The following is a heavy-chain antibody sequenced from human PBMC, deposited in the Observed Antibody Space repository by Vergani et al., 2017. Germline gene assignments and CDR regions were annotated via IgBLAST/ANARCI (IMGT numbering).Heavy chain of an antibody. CDR1: GGSISSGSYY. Sequence: QVQLQESGPGLVKPSQTLSLTCTVSGGSISSGSYYWSWIRQPAGKGLEWIGRIYTSGSTNYNPSLKSRVTISVDTSKNQFSLKLSSVTAADTAVYYCARGGAYYYYYMDVWGKGTTVTVSS. V-gene: IGHV4-61*02. D-gene: IGHD3-16*01. CDR2: IYTSGST. J-gene: IGHJ6*03. CDR3: ARGGAYYYYYMDV.